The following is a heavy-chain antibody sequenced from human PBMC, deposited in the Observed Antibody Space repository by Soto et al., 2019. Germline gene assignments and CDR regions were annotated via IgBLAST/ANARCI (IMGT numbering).Heavy chain of an antibody. CDR2: IYYSGST. V-gene: IGHV4-61*08. J-gene: IGHJ4*02. CDR1: GGSVSSGGYY. Sequence: QVQLQESGPGLVKPSETLSLTCSVSGGSVSSGGYYWSWIRQPPGKGLEWIGCIYYSGSTDYNPSLQSRVTMSLDKSKNQSSLKLNYVTAADTAVYFCARAGSYRYFDYWGQGTLVTVSS. CDR3: ARAGSYRYFDY. D-gene: IGHD3-10*01.